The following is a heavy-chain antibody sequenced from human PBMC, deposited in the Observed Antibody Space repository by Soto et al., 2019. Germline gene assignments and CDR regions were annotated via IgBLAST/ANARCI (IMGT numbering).Heavy chain of an antibody. CDR3: ARYCSSTSCLRGTLIDAFDI. D-gene: IGHD2-2*01. CDR1: GFTFSDYY. Sequence: GGSLRLSCAASGFTFSDYYMSWIRQAPGKGLEWVSYISSSGSTIYYADSVKGRFNISRDNAKNSLYLQMNSLRAEDTAVYYCARYCSSTSCLRGTLIDAFDIWGQGTMVTVSS. CDR2: ISSSGSTI. J-gene: IGHJ3*02. V-gene: IGHV3-11*01.